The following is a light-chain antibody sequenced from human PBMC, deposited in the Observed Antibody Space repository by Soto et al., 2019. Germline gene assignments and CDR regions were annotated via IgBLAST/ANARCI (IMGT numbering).Light chain of an antibody. V-gene: IGKV3-11*01. Sequence: EIVLTQSPATLSLSPGERATLSCRASQSVSSYLAWYQQKPGQAPRLLIYDASNRATGIPARFSGSGSATDFALTSSSLQPEDFAFYYCQHWSNWHQTFGQGTKVEIK. CDR2: DAS. CDR3: QHWSNWHQT. CDR1: QSVSSY. J-gene: IGKJ1*01.